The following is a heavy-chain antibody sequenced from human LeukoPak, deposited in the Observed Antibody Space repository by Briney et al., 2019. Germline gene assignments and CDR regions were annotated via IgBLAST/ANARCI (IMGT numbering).Heavy chain of an antibody. CDR2: IYYSGNT. D-gene: IGHD6-13*01. Sequence: PSETLSLTCTVSSGSISSYYWSWIRQPPGKGLEWIGYIYYSGNTDYNPSLKSRVTISVDTSKNQFSLNLISMTAAGTAVYYCARKSSTNWSFDHRGQGTLVTVSS. V-gene: IGHV4-59*08. CDR3: ARKSSTNWSFDH. J-gene: IGHJ4*02. CDR1: SGSISSYY.